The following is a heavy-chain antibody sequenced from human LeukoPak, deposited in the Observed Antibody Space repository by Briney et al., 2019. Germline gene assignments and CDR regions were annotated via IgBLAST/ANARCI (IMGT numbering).Heavy chain of an antibody. CDR1: GFTFSSYG. J-gene: IGHJ4*02. D-gene: IGHD6-19*01. V-gene: IGHV3-33*01. Sequence: GGSLRLSCAASGFTFSSYGMHWVRQATGKGLEWVAVLWYDGSNKYYADSVKGRFTISRDNSKNTPYLQMNSLRAEDTAVYYCARDHSSGWYSDYFDYGGQGTLVTVSS. CDR2: LWYDGSNK. CDR3: ARDHSSGWYSDYFDY.